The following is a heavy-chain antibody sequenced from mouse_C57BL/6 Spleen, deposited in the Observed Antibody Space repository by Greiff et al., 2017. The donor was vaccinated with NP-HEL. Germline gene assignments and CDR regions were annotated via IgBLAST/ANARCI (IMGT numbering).Heavy chain of an antibody. CDR2: IDASDSET. D-gene: IGHD2-3*01. V-gene: IGHV1-52*01. CDR1: GYTFTSYW. Sequence: QVQLQQPGAELVRPGSSVKLSCKASGYTFTSYWMHWVKQRPIQGLEWIGNIDASDSETHYNQKFKDKATLTVDKSTSTAYMQLSSLTSEDSAVYYCARDRDGFDYWGQGTTLTVSS. J-gene: IGHJ2*01. CDR3: ARDRDGFDY.